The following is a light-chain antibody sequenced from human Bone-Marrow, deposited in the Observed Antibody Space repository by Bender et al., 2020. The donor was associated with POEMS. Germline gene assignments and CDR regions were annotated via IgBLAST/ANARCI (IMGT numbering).Light chain of an antibody. V-gene: IGLV1-44*01. Sequence: QSVLTQTPSASGTPGQRVTISCSGGSSNIGAHAVNWYQHLPGTAPKLLIYSSHRRPSEVPVRFSGSRSGTSASLAISGLQSEDEADYYCAVWDDSLNGWVFGGGTNLAVL. J-gene: IGLJ3*02. CDR2: SSH. CDR3: AVWDDSLNGWV. CDR1: SSNIGAHA.